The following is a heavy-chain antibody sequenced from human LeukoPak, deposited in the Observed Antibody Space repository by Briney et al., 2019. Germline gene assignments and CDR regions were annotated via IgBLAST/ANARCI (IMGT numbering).Heavy chain of an antibody. CDR1: GFTFSSYA. Sequence: GGSLRLSCAASGFTFSSYAMHWVRQAPGKGLEWVAVISYDGSNKYYADSVKGRFTISRDNSKNTLYLQMNSLRAEDTAVYYCAKEEYYDILTGVDYWGQGTLVTVSS. D-gene: IGHD3-9*01. CDR3: AKEEYYDILTGVDY. J-gene: IGHJ4*02. CDR2: ISYDGSNK. V-gene: IGHV3-30*04.